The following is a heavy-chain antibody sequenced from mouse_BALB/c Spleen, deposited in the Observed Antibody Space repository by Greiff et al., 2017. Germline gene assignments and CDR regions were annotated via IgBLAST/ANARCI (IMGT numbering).Heavy chain of an antibody. CDR3: ARLDGYYSYFDY. D-gene: IGHD2-3*01. Sequence: KLVESGGDLVKPGGSLKLSCAASGFTFSSYGMSWVRQTPDKRLEWVATISSGGSYTYYPDSVKGRFTISRDNAKNTLYLQMSSLKSEDTAMYYCARLDGYYSYFDYWGQGTTLTVSS. J-gene: IGHJ2*01. CDR2: ISSGGSYT. V-gene: IGHV5-6*02. CDR1: GFTFSSYG.